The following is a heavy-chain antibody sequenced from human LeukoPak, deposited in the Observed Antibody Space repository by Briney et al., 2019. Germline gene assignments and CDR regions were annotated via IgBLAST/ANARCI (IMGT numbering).Heavy chain of an antibody. D-gene: IGHD3-22*01. Sequence: GGSLRLSCAASGFTFSSYAMHWVRQAPGKGLEYVSAISSNGGSTYYANSVKGRFTISRDNSKNTLHLQLGSLRAEDMAVYYCPRVNSGFCDYWGRNTLVTVSS. CDR3: PRVNSGFCDY. CDR1: GFTFSSYA. V-gene: IGHV3-64*01. CDR2: ISSNGGST. J-gene: IGHJ4*02.